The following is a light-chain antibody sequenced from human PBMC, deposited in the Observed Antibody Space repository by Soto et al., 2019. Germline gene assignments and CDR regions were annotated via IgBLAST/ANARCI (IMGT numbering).Light chain of an antibody. Sequence: QSALTQPRSVSGSPGQSVTISCTGTSSDVGGYNYVSWYQQHPGKAPKLMMYDVSNRPSGVPDRFSGSKSGNTASLTISGLQAEDEADYYCCSYAGSSLVFGGGTKLTVL. CDR3: CSYAGSSLV. CDR2: DVS. CDR1: SSDVGGYNY. J-gene: IGLJ2*01. V-gene: IGLV2-11*01.